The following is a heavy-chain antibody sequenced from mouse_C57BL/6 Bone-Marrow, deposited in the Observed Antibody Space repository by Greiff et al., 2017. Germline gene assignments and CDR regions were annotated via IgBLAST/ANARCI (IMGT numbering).Heavy chain of an antibody. V-gene: IGHV1-26*01. CDR2: INPNNGGT. D-gene: IGHD1-1*01. J-gene: IGHJ1*03. CDR1: GYTFTDYY. Sequence: VQLQQSGPELVKPGASVKISCKASGYTFTDYYMNWVKQSHGKSLEWIGDINPNNGGTSYNQKFKGKATLTVDKSSSTAYMELRSLTSEDSAVYYCASTVVAFYWYFDVWGTGTTVTVSS. CDR3: ASTVVAFYWYFDV.